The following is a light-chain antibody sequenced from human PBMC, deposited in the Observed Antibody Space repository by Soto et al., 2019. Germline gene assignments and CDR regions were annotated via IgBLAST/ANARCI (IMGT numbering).Light chain of an antibody. Sequence: DIVMTQSPATLSVSPGERATLSCRASQSVGTNLAWYQQKPGQAPRLLIYGASTRATDIPVRFSGSGSGTEFTLTISSLQSEDFAVYYCQQYNNWWDTFGQGTKVEIK. CDR3: QQYNNWWDT. CDR1: QSVGTN. CDR2: GAS. V-gene: IGKV3-15*01. J-gene: IGKJ2*01.